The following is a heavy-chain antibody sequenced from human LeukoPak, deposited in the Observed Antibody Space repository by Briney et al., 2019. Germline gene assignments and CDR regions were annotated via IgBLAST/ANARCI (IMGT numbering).Heavy chain of an antibody. V-gene: IGHV1-18*01. Sequence: GASVKVSCKASGYTFTSYGITWVRQAPGQGLEWMGWISAYNGNTNYAQKLQGRVTMTTDTSTNTAYMELRSLRSDDTAVYYSARDRYEWKLAGSGMEVWGQGTTVTVSS. CDR3: ARDRYEWKLAGSGMEV. CDR2: ISAYNGNT. CDR1: GYTFTSYG. D-gene: IGHD1-26*01. J-gene: IGHJ6*02.